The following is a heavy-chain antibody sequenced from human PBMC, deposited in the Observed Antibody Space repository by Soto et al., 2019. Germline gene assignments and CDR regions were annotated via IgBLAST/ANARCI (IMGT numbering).Heavy chain of an antibody. V-gene: IGHV4-30-2*01. J-gene: IGHJ4*02. D-gene: IGHD7-27*01. CDR1: GGSISSGGYS. CDR3: ARGPSGDKVDY. Sequence: ASENLALTCAVSGGSISSGGYSWSWIRQPPGKGLEWIGYIYHSGSTYYNPSLKSRVTISVDRSKNQFSLKLSSVTAADTAVYYCARGPSGDKVDYWSQGTLVTVS. CDR2: IYHSGST.